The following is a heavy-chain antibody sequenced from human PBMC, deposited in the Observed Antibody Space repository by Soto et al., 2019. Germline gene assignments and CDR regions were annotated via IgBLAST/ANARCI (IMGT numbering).Heavy chain of an antibody. CDR3: ARTDKSGYFNWFDP. CDR2: IFPIDSDT. CDR1: GYRFTSYW. J-gene: IGHJ5*02. V-gene: IGHV5-51*01. Sequence: GESLKISCRTSGYRFTSYWIAWVRQMPGKGLEWMGIIFPIDSDTRYSPSFQGQVTISADRSTSTVFLQWASLKASGTAVYFCARTDKSGYFNWFDPWGRGPLVTVSS. D-gene: IGHD3-22*01.